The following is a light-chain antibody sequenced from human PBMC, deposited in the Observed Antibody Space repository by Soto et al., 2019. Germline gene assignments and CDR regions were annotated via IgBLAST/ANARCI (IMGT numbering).Light chain of an antibody. CDR3: QQYGSSPPVT. CDR2: GAS. V-gene: IGKV3-20*01. Sequence: EIVLTQSPGTLSLSPGERATLSYSASQSVSSSYLACYQQKPGQAPRLLIYGASGRATGIPDRFSGSVSGTVFTLTISRLEPEDFAVYYCQQYGSSPPVTFGQGTRLEIK. CDR1: QSVSSSY. J-gene: IGKJ5*01.